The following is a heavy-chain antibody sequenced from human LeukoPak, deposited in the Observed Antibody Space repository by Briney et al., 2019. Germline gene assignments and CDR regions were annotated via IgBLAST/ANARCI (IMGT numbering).Heavy chain of an antibody. Sequence: GGSLRLSCVASGLNFDDSAMHWVRQAPGKGLEWVSLTSADGGSTFSADSVKGRFSTSRDNSKNSLYLQMNSLRSEDTAMYYCAKESGKFDYWGQGTLVAVSS. CDR2: TSADGGST. V-gene: IGHV3-43*02. J-gene: IGHJ4*02. CDR3: AKESGKFDY. CDR1: GLNFDDSA.